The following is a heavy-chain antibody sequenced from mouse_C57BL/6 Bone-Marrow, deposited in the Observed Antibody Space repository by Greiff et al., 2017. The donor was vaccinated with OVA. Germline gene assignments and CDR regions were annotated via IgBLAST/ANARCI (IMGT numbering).Heavy chain of an antibody. D-gene: IGHD2-5*01. Sequence: VMLVESGPGLVQPSQSLSITCTVSGFSLTSYGVHWVRQSPGKGLEWLGVIWSGGSTDYNAAFIARLGISKYKSKGQVFFKMHRLQTDDTARYYGVRAYDSNYRLYYYAMDYWGQGTSVTVSS. CDR1: GFSLTSYG. CDR2: IWSGGST. V-gene: IGHV2-2*01. CDR3: VRAYDSNYRLYYYAMDY. J-gene: IGHJ4*01.